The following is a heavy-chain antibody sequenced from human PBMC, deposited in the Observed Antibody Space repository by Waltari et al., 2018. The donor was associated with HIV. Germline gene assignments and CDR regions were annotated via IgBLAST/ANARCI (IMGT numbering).Heavy chain of an antibody. D-gene: IGHD3-22*01. Sequence: QVQLVQSGAEVKKPGSSVKVSCKASGGTFSSYAISWVRQAPGQGLEWMGRIIPSLGIANYAQKFQGRVTITADKSTSTAYMELSSLRSEDTAVYYCARDSYYYDSSGYYYGGELDLWGRGTLVTVSS. CDR1: GGTFSSYA. CDR2: IIPSLGIA. J-gene: IGHJ2*01. V-gene: IGHV1-69*04. CDR3: ARDSYYYDSSGYYYGGELDL.